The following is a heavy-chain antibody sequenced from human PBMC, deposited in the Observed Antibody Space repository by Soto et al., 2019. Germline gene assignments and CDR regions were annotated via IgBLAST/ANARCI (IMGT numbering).Heavy chain of an antibody. Sequence: SETLSLTCTVSGGSISVYYWTWIRQPPGKELEWIGYISYTGSTNYNPSLKSRVTISVDTSKNQFSLKLSSVTAADTAVYYCAREGYSRSWYLAGAFDLWGQGTMVTVSS. V-gene: IGHV4-59*01. CDR2: ISYTGST. CDR3: AREGYSRSWYLAGAFDL. CDR1: GGSISVYY. J-gene: IGHJ3*01. D-gene: IGHD6-13*01.